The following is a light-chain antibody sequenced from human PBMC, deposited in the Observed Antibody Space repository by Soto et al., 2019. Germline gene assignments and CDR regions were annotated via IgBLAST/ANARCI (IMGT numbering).Light chain of an antibody. CDR1: QNISRS. CDR3: HQHNNWWT. CDR2: GTS. Sequence: EIVMTQSPVTLSVSPGERATLSCRASQNISRSLAWYQQKPGQGPSLLIYGTSTRAGGVPARFSGGGSGTEFTLTITSLQSEDFAVYYCHQHNNWWTFGQGTKVEIK. J-gene: IGKJ1*01. V-gene: IGKV3-15*01.